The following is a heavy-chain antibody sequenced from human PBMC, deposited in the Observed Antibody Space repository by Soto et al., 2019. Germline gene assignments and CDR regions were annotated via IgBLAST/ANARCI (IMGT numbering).Heavy chain of an antibody. Sequence: GASVKVSCKASGYTFTSYGISWVRQAPGQGLEWMGWISAYNGNTNYAQKLQGRVTMTTDTSTSTAYMELRSLRSDDTAVYYCARDYDFWSGYYPEWFDPWGQGTLVTVSS. V-gene: IGHV1-18*01. D-gene: IGHD3-3*01. CDR2: ISAYNGNT. CDR1: GYTFTSYG. J-gene: IGHJ5*02. CDR3: ARDYDFWSGYYPEWFDP.